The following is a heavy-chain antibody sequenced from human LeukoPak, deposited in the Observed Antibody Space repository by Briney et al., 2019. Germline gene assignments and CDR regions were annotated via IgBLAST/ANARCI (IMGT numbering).Heavy chain of an antibody. CDR1: GFTFSSYA. CDR2: ISGSGGST. CDR3: AKDGTRYCSSNSCYVGDY. V-gene: IGHV3-23*01. Sequence: GGSLRLSCAASGFTFSSYAMSWVRQAPGKGLEWVSAISGSGGSTYYADSVKGRFTISRDNSKNTLYLQMNSLRAEDTAVYYCAKDGTRYCSSNSCYVGDYWGQGTLVTVSS. J-gene: IGHJ4*02. D-gene: IGHD2-2*01.